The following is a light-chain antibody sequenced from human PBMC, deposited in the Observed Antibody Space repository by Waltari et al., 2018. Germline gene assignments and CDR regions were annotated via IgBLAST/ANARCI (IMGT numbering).Light chain of an antibody. CDR2: AVS. CDR1: ATDIGGYDY. CDR3: TSYTSKNTFI. V-gene: IGLV2-14*03. Sequence: QSALTQPASVFGSLGQSVTLSCTGTATDIGGYDYVSWYQQHSGKAPKLLIFAVSSRPPGLSARFSASKSGNTASLTISGLQTEDEADYHCTSYTSKNTFIFGGGTRLTVL. J-gene: IGLJ2*01.